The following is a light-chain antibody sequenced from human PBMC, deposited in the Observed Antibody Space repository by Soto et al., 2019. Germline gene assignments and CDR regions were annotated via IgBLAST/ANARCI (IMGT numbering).Light chain of an antibody. Sequence: DIVMTQSPLSVTVTPGHPASLSCMPHKSLLHNNGYNYLDWYMQKPGQSPQLLIYTVSYRASGVPDRFSGSGSGTDFTLKISRVEAEDVGVYYCMQRIEFPLTFGGGTKVDIK. CDR2: TVS. CDR1: KSLLHNNGYNY. CDR3: MQRIEFPLT. V-gene: IGKV2-40*01. J-gene: IGKJ4*01.